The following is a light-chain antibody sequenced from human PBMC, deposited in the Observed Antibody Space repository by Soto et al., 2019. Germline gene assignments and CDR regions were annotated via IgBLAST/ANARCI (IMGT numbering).Light chain of an antibody. CDR2: DVS. J-gene: IGLJ2*01. Sequence: QSVLTQPASVSGSPGQSITISCTGTSSDVGGYNYVSWYQQHPGKAPKLMIYDVSNRPSGVSNLFSGSKSGNTASLTISGLQAEDEADHYCNSYTSSSTLVFGGGTKLTVL. CDR3: NSYTSSSTLV. CDR1: SSDVGGYNY. V-gene: IGLV2-14*01.